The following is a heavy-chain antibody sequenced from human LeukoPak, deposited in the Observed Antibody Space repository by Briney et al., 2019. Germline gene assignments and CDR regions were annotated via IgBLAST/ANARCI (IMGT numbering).Heavy chain of an antibody. CDR1: GFTFDDYG. V-gene: IGHV3-20*01. CDR2: INWNGGST. J-gene: IGHJ4*02. Sequence: GGSLRLSCAASGFTFDDYGMSWVRQAPGKGLEWASGINWNGGSTGYADSVKGRFTISRDNAKNSLYLQMNSLRAEDTALYHCARHQCSSTSCLILDYWGQGTLVTVSS. CDR3: ARHQCSSTSCLILDY. D-gene: IGHD2-2*01.